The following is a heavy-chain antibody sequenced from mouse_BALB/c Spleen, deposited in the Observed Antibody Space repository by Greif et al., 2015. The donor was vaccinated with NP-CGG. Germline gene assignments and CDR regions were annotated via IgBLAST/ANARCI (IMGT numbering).Heavy chain of an antibody. Sequence: QVHVKQSGAELVRPGTSVKVSCKASGYAFTNYLIEWVKQRPGQGLEWIGVINPGSGGTNYNEKFKGKATLTADKSSSTAYMQLSSLTSDDSAVYFCARPGTKVDYWGQGTTLTVSS. CDR1: GYAFTNYL. V-gene: IGHV1-54*01. CDR2: INPGSGGT. D-gene: IGHD4-1*01. J-gene: IGHJ2*01. CDR3: ARPGTKVDY.